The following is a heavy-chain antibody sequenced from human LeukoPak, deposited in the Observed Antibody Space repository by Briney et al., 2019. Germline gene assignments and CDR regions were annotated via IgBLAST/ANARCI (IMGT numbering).Heavy chain of an antibody. J-gene: IGHJ5*02. D-gene: IGHD3-3*01. CDR2: IYPGDSDT. CDR1: GYSFTSYW. Sequence: GESLKISCKGSGYSFTSYWIGWVRQMPWKGLEWMGIIYPGDSDTRYSPSFQGQVTISADKSISTAYLQWSSLKASDTAMYYCARQYYDFWSGYYGWFDPWGQGTLVTVSS. CDR3: ARQYYDFWSGYYGWFDP. V-gene: IGHV5-51*01.